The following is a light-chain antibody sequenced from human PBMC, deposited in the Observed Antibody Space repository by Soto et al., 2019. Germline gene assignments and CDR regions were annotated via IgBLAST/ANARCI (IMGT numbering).Light chain of an antibody. CDR1: QSIRNN. CDR2: GAS. J-gene: IGKJ5*01. Sequence: EILMTQAPAAPSVSPADRAALPWRYSQSIRNNLAWYQQKPGQAPRLLIYGASTRATGIPARFSGSGSGTEFTLTISSLQSEDFAVYYCQQYNNWPPITFGQGTRLEIK. CDR3: QQYNNWPPIT. V-gene: IGKV3-15*01.